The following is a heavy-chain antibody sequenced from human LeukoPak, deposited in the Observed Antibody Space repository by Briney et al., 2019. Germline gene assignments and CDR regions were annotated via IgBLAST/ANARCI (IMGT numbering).Heavy chain of an antibody. CDR1: GFTFSSYS. CDR3: AKDARKHHYYGMDV. CDR2: ISSSSSTI. V-gene: IGHV3-48*01. Sequence: PGGSLGLSCAASGFTFSSYSMNWVRQAPGKGLEWVSYISSSSSTIYYADSVKGRFTISRDDSTDTLFLQMNSLRLEDTAVYFCAKDARKHHYYGMDVWGRGTTVIVSS. J-gene: IGHJ6*02.